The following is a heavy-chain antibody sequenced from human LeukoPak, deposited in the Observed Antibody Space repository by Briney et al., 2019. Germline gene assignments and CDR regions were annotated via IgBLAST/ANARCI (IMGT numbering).Heavy chain of an antibody. D-gene: IGHD3-9*01. J-gene: IGHJ4*02. Sequence: SETLSLTCTVSGGSISSSSYYWGWIRQPPGKGLEWIGSIYYSGSTYYNPSLKSRVTMSVDTSKNQFSLKLSSVTAADTAVYYCASTVADILTGYYNDYWGQGTLVTVSS. CDR2: IYYSGST. CDR1: GGSISSSSYY. CDR3: ASTVADILTGYYNDY. V-gene: IGHV4-39*07.